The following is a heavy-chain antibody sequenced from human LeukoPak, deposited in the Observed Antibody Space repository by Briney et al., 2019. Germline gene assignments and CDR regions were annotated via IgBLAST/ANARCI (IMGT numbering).Heavy chain of an antibody. CDR1: GFTFSSYG. D-gene: IGHD6-13*01. J-gene: IGHJ4*02. V-gene: IGHV3-30*18. Sequence: GRSLRLSCAASGFTFSSYGMHWVRQAPGKGLEWVAVISYDGSNKYYADSVKGRFTISRDSSKNTLYLQVNSLRAEDTAVYYCAKSIRGIADFDYWGQGTLVTVSS. CDR2: ISYDGSNK. CDR3: AKSIRGIADFDY.